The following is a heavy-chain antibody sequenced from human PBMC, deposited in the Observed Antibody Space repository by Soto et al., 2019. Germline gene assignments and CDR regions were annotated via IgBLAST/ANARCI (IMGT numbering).Heavy chain of an antibody. CDR3: AREGATVVDEYFQH. J-gene: IGHJ1*01. Sequence: SVKVSCKASGGTFSSYASSGVRQAPGQGLEWMGGIIPIFGTANYAQKFQGRVTITADESTSTAYMELSSLRSEETAVYYCAREGATVVDEYFQHWGQGIRITVCS. V-gene: IGHV1-69*13. D-gene: IGHD2-15*01. CDR1: GGTFSSYA. CDR2: IIPIFGTA.